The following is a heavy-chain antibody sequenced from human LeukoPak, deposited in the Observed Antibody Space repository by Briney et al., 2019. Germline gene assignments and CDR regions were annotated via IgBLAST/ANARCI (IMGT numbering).Heavy chain of an antibody. CDR3: ARSTHSGSYSVYFDY. D-gene: IGHD1-26*01. Sequence: PSETLSLTCTVSGYSISSGYYRGWIRQPPGKGLEWIGSIYHSGSTYYNPSLKSRVTISVDTSKNQFSLKLSSVTAADTAVYYCARSTHSGSYSVYFDYWGQGTLVTVSS. V-gene: IGHV4-38-2*02. CDR1: GYSISSGYY. J-gene: IGHJ4*02. CDR2: IYHSGST.